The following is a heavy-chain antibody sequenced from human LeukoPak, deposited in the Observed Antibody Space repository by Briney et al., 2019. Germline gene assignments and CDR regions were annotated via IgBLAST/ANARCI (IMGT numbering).Heavy chain of an antibody. J-gene: IGHJ4*02. CDR2: ISGSGGST. V-gene: IGHV3-23*01. D-gene: IGHD3-9*01. Sequence: GGSLRLSCAASGFTFSSYAMSWVRQAPGKGLDWVSAISGSGGSTYYADSVKGRFTISRDNSKNTLYLQMNSLRAEDTAVYYCAKSHYDILTGHDYWGQGTLVTVSS. CDR1: GFTFSSYA. CDR3: AKSHYDILTGHDY.